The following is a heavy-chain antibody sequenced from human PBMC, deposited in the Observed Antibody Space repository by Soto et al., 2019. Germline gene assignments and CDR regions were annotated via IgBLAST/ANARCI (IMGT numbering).Heavy chain of an antibody. CDR2: IYNSGST. Sequence: SETLSLTCTVSGVSSNNYCLSWVRQSPGKGLEWIGYIYNSGSTYYNSSLKGRVTISVDRSKTQFSLKLSSVTAADTAVYYCAGVDTMVRGVIEAFDIWGQGTMVT. J-gene: IGHJ3*02. D-gene: IGHD3-10*01. V-gene: IGHV4-59*12. CDR1: GVSSNNYC. CDR3: AGVDTMVRGVIEAFDI.